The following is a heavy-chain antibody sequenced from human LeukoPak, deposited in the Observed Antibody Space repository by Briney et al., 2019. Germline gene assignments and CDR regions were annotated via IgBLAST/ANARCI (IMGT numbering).Heavy chain of an antibody. CDR2: ISGSGGST. D-gene: IGHD3-3*01. CDR1: GFTFSSYA. J-gene: IGHJ5*02. CDR3: AKGPADYDFWSGPCNWFDP. Sequence: PGGSLRLSCAASGFTFSSYAMSWVRQAPGKGLEWVSAISGSGGSTYYADSVKGRFTISRDNSKNTLYPQMNSLRAEDTAVYYCAKGPADYDFWSGPCNWFDPWGQGTLVTVSS. V-gene: IGHV3-23*01.